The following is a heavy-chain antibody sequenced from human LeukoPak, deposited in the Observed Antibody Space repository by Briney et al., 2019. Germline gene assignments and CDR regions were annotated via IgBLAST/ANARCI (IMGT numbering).Heavy chain of an antibody. CDR3: VRGHGGY. J-gene: IGHJ4*02. V-gene: IGHV4-61*01. CDR1: GGSVSSSIYH. CDR2: TYNGGST. Sequence: SETLSLTCTVSGGSVSSSIYHWFWIRQPPGKGLEWIGYTYNGGSTYYNPSLKSRVTISVDMAKYQFSLRVMSVTAADTAVYYCVRGHGGYWGQGTLVTVSS.